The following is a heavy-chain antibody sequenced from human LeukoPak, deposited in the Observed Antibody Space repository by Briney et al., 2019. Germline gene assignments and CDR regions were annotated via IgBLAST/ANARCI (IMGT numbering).Heavy chain of an antibody. CDR1: GGSISSGGYY. CDR2: IYHSGST. V-gene: IGHV4-30-2*01. J-gene: IGHJ4*02. D-gene: IGHD2-2*02. CDR3: ARVRGYCSSTSCYTFVY. Sequence: PSETLSLTCTVSGGSISSGGYYWSWIRQPPGKGLEWIGYIYHSGSTYYNPSLKSRVTISVDRSKNQFSLKLSSVTAADTAVYYCARVRGYCSSTSCYTFVYWGQGTLVTVSS.